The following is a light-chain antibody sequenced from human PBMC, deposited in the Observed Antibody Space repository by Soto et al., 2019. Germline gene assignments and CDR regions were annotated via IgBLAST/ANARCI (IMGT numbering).Light chain of an antibody. V-gene: IGKV3D-15*01. Sequence: SPGTLSLKKEERATLSCRASQSVFSSYLAWYQKKPGQAPRLLIYGASSRATGIPDRFIGSGSGTEFTLTISSLQSEDFAVYCCQQYNNWPLTFGGGTMVDI. CDR1: QSVFSSY. CDR3: QQYNNWPLT. J-gene: IGKJ4*01. CDR2: GAS.